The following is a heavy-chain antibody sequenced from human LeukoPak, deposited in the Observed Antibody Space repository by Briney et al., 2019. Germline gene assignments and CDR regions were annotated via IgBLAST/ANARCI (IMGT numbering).Heavy chain of an antibody. J-gene: IGHJ6*02. CDR3: AREGGHYQLPLREMRPHYGMDV. D-gene: IGHD2-2*01. Sequence: PSETLSLTCTVSGGSISSGGYYWSWIRQHPGKGLEWIGYIYYSGSTYYNPSLKSRVTISVDTSKNQFSLKLSSVTAADTAVYYCAREGGHYQLPLREMRPHYGMDVWGQGTTVTVSS. CDR1: GGSISSGGYY. CDR2: IYYSGST. V-gene: IGHV4-31*03.